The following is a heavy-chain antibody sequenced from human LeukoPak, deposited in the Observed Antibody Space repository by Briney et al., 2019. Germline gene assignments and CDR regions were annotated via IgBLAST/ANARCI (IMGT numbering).Heavy chain of an antibody. D-gene: IGHD1-20*01. CDR1: GFTFSSYE. CDR2: ISGSGGST. J-gene: IGHJ4*02. Sequence: GGXXXXXXAAXGFTFSSYEMSWVRQAPGKGLEWVSAISGSGGSTYYADSVKGRFTISRDNYKNTVYMQMNRLRAEDTAVYYCAKYRPYNWHDAPHFDYWGQGTLVTVSS. V-gene: IGHV3-23*01. CDR3: AKYRPYNWHDAPHFDY.